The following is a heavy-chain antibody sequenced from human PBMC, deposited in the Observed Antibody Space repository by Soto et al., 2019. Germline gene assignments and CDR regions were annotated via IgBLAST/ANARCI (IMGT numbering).Heavy chain of an antibody. CDR3: ARPLWRDDYNWGYFDL. V-gene: IGHV3-30-3*01. CDR1: GFTFSSYA. Sequence: QVQLMESGGGVVQPGRSLRLSCAASGFTFSSYAMHWVRQAPGKGLEWVAVISYDGSNKYYADSVKGRFTISRDNSKNTLYLQMNSLRLEDTAVYYCARPLWRDDYNWGYFDLWGRGTLVTVSS. CDR2: ISYDGSNK. D-gene: IGHD4-4*01. J-gene: IGHJ2*01.